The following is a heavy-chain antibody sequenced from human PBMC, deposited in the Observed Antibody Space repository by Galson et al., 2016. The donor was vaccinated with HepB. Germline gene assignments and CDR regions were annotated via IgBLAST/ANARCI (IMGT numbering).Heavy chain of an antibody. J-gene: IGHJ5*02. V-gene: IGHV2-70*11. Sequence: PALVKPTQTLTLTCTFSGFSLSTSGMCVSWIRQPPGKALEWLARIDWDEDKYHSTSQKTRPTTSKDTPKNQGVLTMTNMDPVDTAKYYCARIQYYGSGYSDSGWFDPCGQGTLVTVSS. D-gene: IGHD3-10*01. CDR3: ARIQYYGSGYSDSGWFDP. CDR2: IDWDEDK. CDR1: GFSLSTSGMC.